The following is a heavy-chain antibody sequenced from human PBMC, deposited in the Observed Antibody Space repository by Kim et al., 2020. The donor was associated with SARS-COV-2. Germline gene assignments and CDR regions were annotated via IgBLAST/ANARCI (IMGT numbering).Heavy chain of an antibody. D-gene: IGHD3-10*01. CDR3: TKDVEPGGAKF. CDR2: FGSNTNVV. CDR1: TFPFDVHA. V-gene: IGHV3-9*01. Sequence: GGSLRLSCTASTFPFDVHALHWVRQGPGKGLEWVAGFGSNTNVVDYADSVKGRFTISTDDAKNSLYLQLNSLRPEDTALYFCTKDVEPGGAKFWGQGALVTVSS. J-gene: IGHJ4*02.